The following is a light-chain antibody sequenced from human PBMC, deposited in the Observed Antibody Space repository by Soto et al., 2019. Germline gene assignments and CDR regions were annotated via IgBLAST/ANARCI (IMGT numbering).Light chain of an antibody. J-gene: IGKJ5*01. CDR2: DAS. Sequence: PAAISLSPLARPTLSCRASQSVSSSLAWYQQKPGQPPRLLIYDASNRATGVPARFSGSGSGTDLTLTISRLEPEDSAVYYCQQHNNSPITFGQGTGLEI. V-gene: IGKV3-11*01. CDR3: QQHNNSPIT. CDR1: QSVSSS.